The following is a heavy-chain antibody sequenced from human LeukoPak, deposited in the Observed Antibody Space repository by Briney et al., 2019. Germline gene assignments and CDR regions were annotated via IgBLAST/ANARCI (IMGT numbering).Heavy chain of an antibody. Sequence: GGSLRLSCAASGFTFSAFGMNWVRQAPGKGLEWVSTITKSGDSTYYVDSVKGRFTISRDNSKSTLYLQMNSLRVEDTAVFYCARDQYDTWSRRGNFDSWGQGTLVIVSS. CDR1: GFTFSAFG. CDR3: ARDQYDTWSRRGNFDS. J-gene: IGHJ4*02. CDR2: ITKSGDST. V-gene: IGHV3-23*01. D-gene: IGHD3-3*01.